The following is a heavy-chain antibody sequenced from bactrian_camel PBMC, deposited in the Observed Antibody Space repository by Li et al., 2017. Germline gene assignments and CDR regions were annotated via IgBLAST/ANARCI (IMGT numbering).Heavy chain of an antibody. D-gene: IGHD6*01. CDR2: IRRSGGET. V-gene: IGHV3S40*01. J-gene: IGHJ4*01. CDR3: AEGRGSRGEHCYSLNY. Sequence: VQLVESGGGSALAGGSVRLSCAASGYTFNTYSWFRQAPGQEREGVAAIRRSGGETWYADSVKGRFTISQDSARNTVYLQMNNLQPEDTATYYCAEGRGSRGEHCYSLNYWGQGTQVTVS. CDR1: GYTFNTY.